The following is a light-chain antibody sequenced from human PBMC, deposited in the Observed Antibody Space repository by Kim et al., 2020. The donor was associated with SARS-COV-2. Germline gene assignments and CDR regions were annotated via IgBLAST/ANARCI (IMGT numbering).Light chain of an antibody. V-gene: IGLV2-14*03. Sequence: QSALTQPASVSGSPGQSITISGTGSSGDIGEYNYVSWYQQHPGKAPKLMIFDVNSRPSGISNRFSASKSGNTASLTISGLQAEDEADYYCSSYSTTTDVIFGGGTQLTVL. J-gene: IGLJ2*01. CDR3: SSYSTTTDVI. CDR2: DVN. CDR1: SGDIGEYNY.